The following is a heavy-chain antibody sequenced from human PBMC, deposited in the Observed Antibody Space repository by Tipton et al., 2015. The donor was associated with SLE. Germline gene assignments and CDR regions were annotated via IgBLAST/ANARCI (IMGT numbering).Heavy chain of an antibody. V-gene: IGHV4-4*07. CDR1: GGSISSYY. CDR2: VHSSGTT. D-gene: IGHD5-24*01. J-gene: IGHJ2*01. CDR3: ARTNLQESLVDWYFDL. Sequence: TLSLTCTVSGGSISSYYWSWIRQPAGKGLEWIGRVHSSGTTLYNPSLNSRVTVSVDTSKNQFSLKLSSVTAADTAVYYCARTNLQESLVDWYFDLWGRGTLVTVSS.